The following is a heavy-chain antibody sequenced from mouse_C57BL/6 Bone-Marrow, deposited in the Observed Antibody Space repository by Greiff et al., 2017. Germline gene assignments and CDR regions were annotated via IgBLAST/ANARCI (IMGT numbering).Heavy chain of an antibody. J-gene: IGHJ1*03. CDR1: GYTFTSYW. CDR2: IYPGNSDT. Sequence: VQLQQSGTVLARPGASVKMSCKTSGYTFTSYWMHWVKQRPGQGLEWIGAIYPGNSDTSYNQKFKGKAKLTAVTSASTAYMELSSLTNEDSAVYYCTSPITTVHWYFDVWGTGTTVTVSS. V-gene: IGHV1-5*01. D-gene: IGHD1-1*01. CDR3: TSPITTVHWYFDV.